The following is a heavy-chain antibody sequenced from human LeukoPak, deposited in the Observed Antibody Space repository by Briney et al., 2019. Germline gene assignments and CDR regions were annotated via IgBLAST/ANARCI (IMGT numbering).Heavy chain of an antibody. CDR2: IRYDGSNK. Sequence: GGSLRLSCAASGFTFSSYGMHWVRQAPGKGLEWVAFIRYDGSNKYYADSVKGRFTISRDNSKNTLYLQMNSLRAEDTAVYYCARDRAQNWASLYYYNAMDVWGQGTTVTVFS. CDR1: GFTFSSYG. V-gene: IGHV3-30*02. J-gene: IGHJ6*02. D-gene: IGHD7-27*01. CDR3: ARDRAQNWASLYYYNAMDV.